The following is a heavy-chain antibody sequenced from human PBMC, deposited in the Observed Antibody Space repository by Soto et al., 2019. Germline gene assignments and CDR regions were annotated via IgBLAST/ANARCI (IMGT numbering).Heavy chain of an antibody. D-gene: IGHD3-10*01. CDR3: ARARSLSLRGYNWFDP. CDR1: GGSFSGYY. V-gene: IGHV4-34*01. J-gene: IGHJ5*01. Sequence: PSETLSVTCAVYGGSFSGYYWSWIREPPGKGLEWIGEINHSGSTNYNPSLNSRVTISVDTSKNQFSLKLSSVTAADTAVYYCARARSLSLRGYNWFDPWGQGTLVTVSS. CDR2: INHSGST.